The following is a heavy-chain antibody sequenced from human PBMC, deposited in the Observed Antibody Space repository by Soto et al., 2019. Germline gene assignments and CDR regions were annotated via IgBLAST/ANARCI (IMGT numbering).Heavy chain of an antibody. J-gene: IGHJ4*02. CDR3: ARAATGSYHSAY. CDR1: GYAFTSCG. CDR2: IAPHSGRT. V-gene: IGHV1-18*04. Sequence: GPEVKKPGASVRVSCMTSGYAFTSCGVNWVRQVPGQGLEWMGWIAPHSGRTTYLPKFQGRVTITADPSTNTAYMELTSLSSDDTGIYFCARAATGSYHSAYWGQGTVVTVSA. D-gene: IGHD3-10*01.